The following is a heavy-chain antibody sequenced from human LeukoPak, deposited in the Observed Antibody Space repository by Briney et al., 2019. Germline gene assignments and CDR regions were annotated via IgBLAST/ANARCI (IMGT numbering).Heavy chain of an antibody. CDR1: GYTFTGYY. CDR3: ARDLRPYCSGGSCYLGFY. V-gene: IGHV1-2*02. Sequence: GASVKVSCKASGYTFTGYYMHWVRQAPGQGLEWMGWINPNSGGTNYAQKFQGRVTMTRDTSISTAYMELSRLRSDDTAVYYCARDLRPYCSGGSCYLGFYWGQGTLVTVSS. J-gene: IGHJ4*02. D-gene: IGHD2-15*01. CDR2: INPNSGGT.